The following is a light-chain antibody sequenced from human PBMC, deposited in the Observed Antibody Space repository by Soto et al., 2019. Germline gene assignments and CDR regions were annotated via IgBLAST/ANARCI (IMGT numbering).Light chain of an antibody. J-gene: IGLJ2*01. CDR1: NSDIGNYNF. CDR3: SLYAGSNNLL. V-gene: IGLV2-8*01. CDR2: EVN. Sequence: QSVLTQPPSASGSPGQSVAISCTGTNSDIGNYNFVSWYQQHPGKAPKLMIYEVNKRPSGVPDRFSGSKSGNTASLTVSGLQPEDEADYYCSLYAGSNNLLFGGGTKLTVL.